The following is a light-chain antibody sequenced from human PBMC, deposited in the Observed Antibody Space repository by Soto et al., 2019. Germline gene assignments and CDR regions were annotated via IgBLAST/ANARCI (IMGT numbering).Light chain of an antibody. CDR2: DNN. CDR1: SSNIGNNY. CDR3: GTWDSSLSAVV. Sequence: QSVLTQPPSVSAAPGQKVTISCSGSSSNIGNNYVSWYQQLPGTAPKLLIYDNNKRPSGIPDRFSAPKSGTSATLGITGLQTGDEADYYCGTWDSSLSAVVFGGGTKLTVL. J-gene: IGLJ2*01. V-gene: IGLV1-51*01.